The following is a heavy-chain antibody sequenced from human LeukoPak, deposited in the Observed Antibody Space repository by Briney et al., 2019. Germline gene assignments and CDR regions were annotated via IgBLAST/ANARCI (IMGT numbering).Heavy chain of an antibody. J-gene: IGHJ1*01. D-gene: IGHD4-17*01. CDR1: GSSISSGGYS. CDR3: ARDGDYGDYAVQH. Sequence: PSETLSLTCAVSGSSISSGGYSWSWIRQPPGKGLEWIGYIYHSGSTYYNPSLKSRVTISVDRSKNQFSLKLSSVTAADTAVYYCARDGDYGDYAVQHWGQGTLVTVSS. V-gene: IGHV4-30-2*01. CDR2: IYHSGST.